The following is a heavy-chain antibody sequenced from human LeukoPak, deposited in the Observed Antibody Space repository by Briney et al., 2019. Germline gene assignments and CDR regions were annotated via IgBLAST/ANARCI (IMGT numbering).Heavy chain of an antibody. V-gene: IGHV4-34*01. CDR3: HLNHGYRLPSYYYYGMDV. J-gene: IGHJ6*02. CDR1: GGSFSGHF. D-gene: IGHD1-14*01. CDR2: INHSGST. Sequence: SETLSLTCAVYGGSFSGHFWSWIRQPPGKGLEWIGEINHSGSTNYNPSLKSRVTISVDTSKNQFSLKLSSVTAADTAVYYCHLNHGYRLPSYYYYGMDVWGQGTTVTVSS.